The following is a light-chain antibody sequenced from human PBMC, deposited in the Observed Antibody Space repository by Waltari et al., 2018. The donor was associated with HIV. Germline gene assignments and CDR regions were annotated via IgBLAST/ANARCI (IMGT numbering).Light chain of an antibody. V-gene: IGLV1-44*01. CDR3: ATWDDGLSGWV. CDR2: NND. CDR1: ASNLGGST. Sequence: QSVVTQPPSASGTPGPRVPMSCSGSASNLGGSTVNWYQPPPQTAPKLLIYNNDERPSGVPDRFSASKTGTSASLDISGLQSEDEADYYCATWDDGLSGWVFGGGTKLTVL. J-gene: IGLJ3*02.